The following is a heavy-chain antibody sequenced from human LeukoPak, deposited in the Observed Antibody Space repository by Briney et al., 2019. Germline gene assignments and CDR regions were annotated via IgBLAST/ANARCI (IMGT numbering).Heavy chain of an antibody. CDR2: INTNTGNP. CDR1: GYTFTSYA. J-gene: IGHJ4*02. D-gene: IGHD2-8*01. Sequence: ASVKVSCKASGYTFTSYAMNWVRQAPGQGLEWMGWINTNTGNPTYAQGFTGRFVFSLDTSVSTACLEISSLKAEDTAVYYCAREVHGPPFDYWGQGTLVTVSS. CDR3: AREVHGPPFDY. V-gene: IGHV7-4-1*02.